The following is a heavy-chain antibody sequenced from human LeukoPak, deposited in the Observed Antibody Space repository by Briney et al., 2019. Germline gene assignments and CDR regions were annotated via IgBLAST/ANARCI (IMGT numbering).Heavy chain of an antibody. CDR3: AKAGVATYFEREDY. V-gene: IGHV3-30*18. D-gene: IGHD5-12*01. J-gene: IGHJ4*02. CDR2: ISYDGSNK. CDR1: GFTFSNYG. Sequence: PGGSLRLSCAASGFTFSNYGMHWVRQAPGKGLEWVAVISYDGSNKYYADSVKGRFTISRDNSKNMLYLQMNSLRAEDTAVYYCAKAGVATYFEREDYWGQGTLVTVSS.